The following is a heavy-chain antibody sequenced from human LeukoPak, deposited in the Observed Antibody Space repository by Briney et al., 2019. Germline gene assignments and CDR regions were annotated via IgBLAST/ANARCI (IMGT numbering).Heavy chain of an antibody. CDR1: GYTITGYY. J-gene: IGHJ6*03. V-gene: IGHV1-2*06. CDR2: INPNSGGT. D-gene: IGHD5-18*01. Sequence: ASVKVSCKASGYTITGYYMHWVRQAPGQGLEWMGRINPNSGGTNYAQKFQGRVTMTRDTSISTAYMELSRLRSDDTAVYYCARFQTPYSYAFIYYYYYYMDVWGKGTTVTVSS. CDR3: ARFQTPYSYAFIYYYYYYMDV.